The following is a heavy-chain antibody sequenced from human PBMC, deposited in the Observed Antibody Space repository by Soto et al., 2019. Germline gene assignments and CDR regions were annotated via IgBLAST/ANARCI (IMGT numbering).Heavy chain of an antibody. J-gene: IGHJ4*02. CDR3: ARRYGGNLDY. V-gene: IGHV4-59*08. D-gene: IGHD1-26*01. CDR1: GGSISSYY. Sequence: QVQLQESGPGLVKPSETLSLTCTVSGGSISSYYWSWIRQPPGKGLEWIGDRYYSGSTNYHPSLKSRFTISVDTYKNQFSLKLSSVTAADTAVYYCARRYGGNLDYWGQGTLVTVSS. CDR2: RYYSGST.